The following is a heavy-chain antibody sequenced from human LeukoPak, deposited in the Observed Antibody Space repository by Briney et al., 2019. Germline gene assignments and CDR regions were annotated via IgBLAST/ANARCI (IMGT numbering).Heavy chain of an antibody. V-gene: IGHV4-4*02. CDR3: ARGPKPKSITMIRGVNFQRTKNWFDP. CDR1: GGSISSRNW. J-gene: IGHJ5*02. CDR2: IYHSGST. D-gene: IGHD3-10*01. Sequence: PSGTLSLTCAVSGGSISSRNWWSWVRQPPGKGLEWIGEIYHSGSTNYNPSLKTRVTISVDKSKNQFSLKLSSVTAADTAVYYCARGPKPKSITMIRGVNFQRTKNWFDPWGQGTLVTVSS.